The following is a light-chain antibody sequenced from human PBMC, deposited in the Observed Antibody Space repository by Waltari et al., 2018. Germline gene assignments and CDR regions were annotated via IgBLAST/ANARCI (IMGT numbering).Light chain of an antibody. Sequence: QSALTQPPSVSGSPGQSVTISCSGTSSEVGTYNRVSWYQQPPGTAPKLIIFDLSSRPSGVPDRFSGSKSGSTASLTISGLQAEDEGDYYCSSYTPIGTLVFGGGTKLTVL. V-gene: IGLV2-18*02. J-gene: IGLJ2*01. CDR1: SSEVGTYNR. CDR3: SSYTPIGTLV. CDR2: DLS.